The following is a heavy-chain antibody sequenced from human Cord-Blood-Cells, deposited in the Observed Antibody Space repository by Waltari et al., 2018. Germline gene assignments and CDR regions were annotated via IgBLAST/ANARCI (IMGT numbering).Heavy chain of an antibody. CDR1: GFTFSRHA. J-gene: IGHJ6*03. V-gene: IGHV3-23*01. CDR2: ISGSGGST. CDR3: AKDLGDYYYMDV. Sequence: EVQLLESGGGLVQPGGSLRLSCAASGFTFSRHAMSWVRQAPGKGLEWVSAISGSGGSTYYADSVKGRFTISRDNSKNTLYLQMNSLRAEDTAVYYCAKDLGDYYYMDVWGKGTTVTVSS.